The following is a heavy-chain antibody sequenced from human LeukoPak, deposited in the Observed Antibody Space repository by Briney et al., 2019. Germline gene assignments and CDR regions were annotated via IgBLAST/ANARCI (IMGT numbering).Heavy chain of an antibody. CDR2: IREDGSEK. D-gene: IGHD6-13*01. CDR3: ARVEGAAAFNP. V-gene: IGHV3-7*01. J-gene: IGHJ5*02. CDR1: GFTFSDYW. Sequence: PGGSLRLSCAASGFTFSDYWMSWVRQTPGKGLEWVASIREDGSEKYYVDSVKGRFTISRDDARNSLYLQMNSLRAEDTAVYYCARVEGAAAFNPWGQGTLVTVSS.